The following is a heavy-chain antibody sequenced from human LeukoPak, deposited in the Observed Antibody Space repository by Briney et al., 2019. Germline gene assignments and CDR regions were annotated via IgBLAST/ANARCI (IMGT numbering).Heavy chain of an antibody. CDR3: ARDEHQFYHESSARFDY. Sequence: GGSLRLSCAASGFTVSDNYINWVRHAPGKGLEWVSVMYAGGSTYYGSSVKGRFIISRDNSKNTLYLKMDSLRAEDTAVYYCARDEHQFYHESSARFDYWGQGTLVTVSS. CDR2: MYAGGST. J-gene: IGHJ4*02. V-gene: IGHV3-66*01. CDR1: GFTVSDNY. D-gene: IGHD3-22*01.